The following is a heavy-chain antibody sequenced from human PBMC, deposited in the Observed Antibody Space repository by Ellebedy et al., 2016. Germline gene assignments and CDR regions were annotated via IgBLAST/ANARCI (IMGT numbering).Heavy chain of an antibody. D-gene: IGHD7-27*01. V-gene: IGHV1-2*02. CDR2: INPNSGGT. Sequence: ASVKVSCXASGYTFTGYYMHWVRQAPGQGLEWMGWINPNSGGTNYAQKFQGRVTMTRDTSISTAYMELSRLRSDDTAVYYCAQTGASYYYYYMDVWGKGTTVTVSS. CDR3: AQTGASYYYYYMDV. J-gene: IGHJ6*03. CDR1: GYTFTGYY.